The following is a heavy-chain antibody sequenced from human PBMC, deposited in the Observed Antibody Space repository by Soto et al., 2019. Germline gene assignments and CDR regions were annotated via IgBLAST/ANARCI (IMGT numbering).Heavy chain of an antibody. CDR3: ARHPIRYYDVLTGQIVYPEFNWVDP. CDR2: TYYRSKWYN. D-gene: IGHD3-9*01. CDR1: GDSVSSNSAG. Sequence: SQTLSLTCAISGDSVSSNSAGWNCIRQSPSRGLEWLGRTYYRSKWYNDYAVSVKSRITINPDTSKNQFSLQLDSVIPEDTAVYYCARHPIRYYDVLTGQIVYPEFNWVDPWGHGILVTVSS. V-gene: IGHV6-1*01. J-gene: IGHJ5*02.